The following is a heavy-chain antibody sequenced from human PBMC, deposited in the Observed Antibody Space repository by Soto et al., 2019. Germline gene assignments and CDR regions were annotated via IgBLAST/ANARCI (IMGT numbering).Heavy chain of an antibody. D-gene: IGHD1-26*01. Sequence: PGESLKISCKGSGYSFTSYWVGWVRQMPGKGLEWMGIIYPGDSDTRYSPSFQGQVTISADKSISTAYLQWSSLKASDTAMYYCARPNRSYQDGFDYWGQGTLVTVSS. V-gene: IGHV5-51*01. CDR3: ARPNRSYQDGFDY. J-gene: IGHJ4*02. CDR1: GYSFTSYW. CDR2: IYPGDSDT.